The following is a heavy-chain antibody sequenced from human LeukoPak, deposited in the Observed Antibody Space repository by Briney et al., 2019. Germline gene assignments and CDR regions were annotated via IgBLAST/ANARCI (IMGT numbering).Heavy chain of an antibody. CDR3: ARDRGYSTFDI. D-gene: IGHD5-18*01. J-gene: IGHJ3*02. V-gene: IGHV3-7*05. CDR2: MDQDGTEK. CDR1: GLTFSTYW. Sequence: GGSLRLSCAASGLTFSTYWMSWVRQAPGKGLEWVANMDQDGTEKNYVDSVKGRFTISRDNAKNLLYVQMNSLRAEDTAVYYCARDRGYSTFDIWGQGTMVTVSS.